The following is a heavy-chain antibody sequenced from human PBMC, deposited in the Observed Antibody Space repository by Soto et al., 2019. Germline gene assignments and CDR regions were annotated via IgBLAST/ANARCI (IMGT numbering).Heavy chain of an antibody. V-gene: IGHV4-34*01. J-gene: IGHJ4*02. CDR3: ASARWDS. CDR2: ISYNGNT. Sequence: SETLSLTCAVSGASFSATYWTWVRQPPGMGLEWSGEISYNGNTNYNLSLGSRVTISVDTSNNQFSLRLSSVTAADTALYFCASARWDSWGQGTLVTVSS. CDR1: GASFSATY.